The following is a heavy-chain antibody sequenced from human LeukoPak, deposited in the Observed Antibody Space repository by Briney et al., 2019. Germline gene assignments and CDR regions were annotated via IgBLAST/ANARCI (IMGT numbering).Heavy chain of an antibody. V-gene: IGHV3-23*01. CDR1: GLIFGSYA. CDR3: AKGIGSGGPWAFDI. Sequence: GGSLRLSCAGSGLIFGSYAMSWVRQAPGKGLEWVSGISGSGGSTYFADSVKGRFTISRDNSKNTVYLQMNSLRAEDTAVYYCAKGIGSGGPWAFDIWGQGTMVTVSS. CDR2: ISGSGGST. D-gene: IGHD3-10*01. J-gene: IGHJ3*02.